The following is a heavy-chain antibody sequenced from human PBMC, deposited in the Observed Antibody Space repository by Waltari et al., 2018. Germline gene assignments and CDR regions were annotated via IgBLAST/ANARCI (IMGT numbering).Heavy chain of an antibody. J-gene: IGHJ5*02. CDR3: ARSYSGSYSWFDP. CDR2: IYHSGST. V-gene: IGHV4-30-2*01. CDR1: GGSISSGGYS. D-gene: IGHD1-26*01. Sequence: QLQLQESGSGLVKPSQTLSLTCAVSGGSISSGGYSWSWIRQPPGKGLEWIGYIYHSGSTYYNPSLKSRVTISVDTSKNQFSLKLSSVTAADTAVYYCARSYSGSYSWFDPWGQGTLVTVSS.